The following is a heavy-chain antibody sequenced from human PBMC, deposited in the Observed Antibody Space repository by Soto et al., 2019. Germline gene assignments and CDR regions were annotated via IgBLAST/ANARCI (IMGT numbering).Heavy chain of an antibody. CDR1: GFTFSSYE. D-gene: IGHD3-10*01. CDR2: ISTSPGTI. V-gene: IGHV3-48*03. CDR3: ARERYDSGRPLDY. J-gene: IGHJ4*02. Sequence: GGSLRLSCAASGFTFSSYELNWVRQAPGKGLEWVSYISTSPGTIYYADSVKGRFTISRDNAKNSLYLQMNSLRAEDTAVYYCARERYDSGRPLDYWGQGTLVTVSS.